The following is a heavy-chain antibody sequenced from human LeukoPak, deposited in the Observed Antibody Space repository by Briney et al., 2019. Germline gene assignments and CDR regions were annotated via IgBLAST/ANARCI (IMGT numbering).Heavy chain of an antibody. CDR3: AREVDYGDYRVPLDY. J-gene: IGHJ4*02. CDR2: ISSSSSTI. D-gene: IGHD4-17*01. Sequence: GGSLRLSCAASGFTFSSYSMNWVRQAPGEGLEWVSYISSSSSTIYYADSVKGRFTISRDNAKNSLYLQMNSLRAEDTAVYYCAREVDYGDYRVPLDYWGQGTLVTVSS. V-gene: IGHV3-48*01. CDR1: GFTFSSYS.